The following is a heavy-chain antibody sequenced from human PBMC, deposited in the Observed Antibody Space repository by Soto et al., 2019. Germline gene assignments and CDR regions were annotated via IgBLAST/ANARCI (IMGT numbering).Heavy chain of an antibody. D-gene: IGHD3-22*01. V-gene: IGHV3-30*18. CDR3: AKVHYYDSSGYRPYYYYGMDV. J-gene: IGHJ6*02. Sequence: GGSLRLSCAASGFTFSSYGMHWVRQAPGKGLEWVAVISYDGSNKYYADSVKGRFTISRDNSKNTLYLQMNSLRAEDTAVYYCAKVHYYDSSGYRPYYYYGMDVWGQGTTVTVSS. CDR2: ISYDGSNK. CDR1: GFTFSSYG.